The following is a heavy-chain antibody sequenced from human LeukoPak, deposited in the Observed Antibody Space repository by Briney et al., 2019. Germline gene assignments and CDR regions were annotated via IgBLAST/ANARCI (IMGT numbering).Heavy chain of an antibody. CDR1: GYTFTSYY. Sequence: ASVKVSCKASGYTFTSYYMHWVRQAPGQGLEWMGLINPTGGSTGYAQKFQGRVTMTRDMSTSTVYMELSSLRSEDTDVYYCARDLIGGMWELLGTGGDYWGQGTLVTVSS. V-gene: IGHV1-46*01. CDR2: INPTGGST. J-gene: IGHJ4*02. CDR3: ARDLIGGMWELLGTGGDY. D-gene: IGHD1-26*01.